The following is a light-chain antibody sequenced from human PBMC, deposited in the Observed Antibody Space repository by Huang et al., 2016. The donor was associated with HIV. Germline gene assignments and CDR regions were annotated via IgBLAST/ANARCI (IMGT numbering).Light chain of an antibody. CDR1: QSVGGY. CDR3: QQSYRTPRT. J-gene: IGKJ2*01. CDR2: ASS. Sequence: DIQMTQSPSSLSASVGDRVIITCRTSQSVGGYLNWYQQKPGKAPKLLIYASSLLKSGVPSRFSGSGSGTDFTLRITSLQPEDFTTYYCQQSYRTPRTFGQGTKLEI. V-gene: IGKV1-39*01.